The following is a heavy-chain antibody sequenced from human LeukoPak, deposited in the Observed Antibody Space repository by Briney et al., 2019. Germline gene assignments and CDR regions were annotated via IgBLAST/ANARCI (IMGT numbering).Heavy chain of an antibody. Sequence: GGSLRLSCVVSGFSVSSYYVGWVRQAPGKGLEWVSLIRGSGGTIYADSVKGRFTISRDESKNTVYLQMNSLRVEDTAVYFCARDRAATQDWVEFDPWGQGTMVIVSS. J-gene: IGHJ5*02. CDR1: GFSVSSYY. V-gene: IGHV3-66*03. D-gene: IGHD3/OR15-3a*01. CDR2: IRGSGGT. CDR3: ARDRAATQDWVEFDP.